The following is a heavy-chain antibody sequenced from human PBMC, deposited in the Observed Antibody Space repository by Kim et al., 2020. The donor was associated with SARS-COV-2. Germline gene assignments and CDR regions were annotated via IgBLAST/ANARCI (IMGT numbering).Heavy chain of an antibody. CDR2: IRSKANSYAT. J-gene: IGHJ3*02. D-gene: IGHD6-13*01. CDR1: GFTFSGSA. Sequence: GGSLRLSCAASGFTFSGSAMHWVRQASGKGLEWVGRIRSKANSYATAYAASVKGRFTISRDDSKNTAYLQMNSLKTEDTAVYYCTRLQGYSSSRWSMDAFDIWGQGTMVTVSS. CDR3: TRLQGYSSSRWSMDAFDI. V-gene: IGHV3-73*01.